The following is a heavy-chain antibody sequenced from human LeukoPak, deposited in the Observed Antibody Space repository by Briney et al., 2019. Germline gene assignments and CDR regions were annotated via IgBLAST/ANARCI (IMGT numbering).Heavy chain of an antibody. CDR3: ARGSYYYDSRGYYSD. Sequence: GASVKVSCKAFGYSFTNFPMHWVRQAPGQRLEWMGWINSGTGNTKYSQKFQGRVTITRDTSASTAYMELSRLRSEDTAVYYCARGSYYYDSRGYYSDWGQGTLVTVSS. V-gene: IGHV1-3*01. J-gene: IGHJ4*02. CDR1: GYSFTNFP. D-gene: IGHD3-22*01. CDR2: INSGTGNT.